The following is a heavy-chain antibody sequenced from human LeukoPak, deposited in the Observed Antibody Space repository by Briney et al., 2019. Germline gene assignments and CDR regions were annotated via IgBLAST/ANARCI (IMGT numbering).Heavy chain of an antibody. D-gene: IGHD1-20*01. CDR1: GYSFTSYW. J-gene: IGHJ4*02. CDR3: ARQEGNRITGTTGSFDY. CDR2: IYPGDFDT. V-gene: IGHV5-51*01. Sequence: GESLKISCKGSGYSFTSYWIGWVRPMPGKGLEWMGIIYPGDFDTRYSPSFQGQVTISADKSISTAYLQWSSLKASDTAMYYCARQEGNRITGTTGSFDYWGQGTLVTVSS.